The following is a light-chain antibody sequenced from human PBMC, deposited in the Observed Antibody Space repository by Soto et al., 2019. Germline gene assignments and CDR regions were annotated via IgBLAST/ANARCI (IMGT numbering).Light chain of an antibody. CDR1: QSVSSSY. CDR2: GAS. Sequence: EIVLTQSPGTLSLSPGERATLSCRASQSVSSSYLAWYQQKPGQAPRLLIYGASSRATGIPDRFSGSGSGTDFTLTISRLEPEDCAVYYCQQYGRSPAFGGGTKVESK. J-gene: IGKJ4*01. CDR3: QQYGRSPA. V-gene: IGKV3-20*01.